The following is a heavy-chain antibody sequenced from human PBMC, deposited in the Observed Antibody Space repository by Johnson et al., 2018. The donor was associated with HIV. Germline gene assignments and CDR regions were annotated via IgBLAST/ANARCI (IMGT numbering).Heavy chain of an antibody. D-gene: IGHD2-21*02. CDR1: GFTFSDHY. CDR3: AKVADPYCGGDCYSWLFAFDI. J-gene: IGHJ3*02. CDR2: ISYDGSNK. V-gene: IGHV3-30*19. Sequence: QVQLVESGGGVVQPGGSQRLSCVGSGFTFSDHYMSWVRQAPGKGLEWVAVISYDGSNKYYAGSVKGRFTISRDNSKNTLSLQMSSLRAEDTAVYYCAKVADPYCGGDCYSWLFAFDIWGQGTMVTVSS.